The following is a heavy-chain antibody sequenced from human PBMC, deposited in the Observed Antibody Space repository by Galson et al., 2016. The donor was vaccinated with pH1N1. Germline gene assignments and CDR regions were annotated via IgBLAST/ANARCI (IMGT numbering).Heavy chain of an antibody. CDR1: GYDFSNFW. CDR3: ARGSPFGIFFGMDV. D-gene: IGHD3-16*01. J-gene: IGHJ6*02. CDR2: IYPGDSDT. Sequence: QSGAEVKQSGESLQISCKSSGYDFSNFWIGWVRQVPGKGLEWMGIIYPGDSDTRYSPSFQGLVTISVDKSISTAYLQWSSLKASDTAMYFCARGSPFGIFFGMDVWGQGTMIVVSS. V-gene: IGHV5-51*03.